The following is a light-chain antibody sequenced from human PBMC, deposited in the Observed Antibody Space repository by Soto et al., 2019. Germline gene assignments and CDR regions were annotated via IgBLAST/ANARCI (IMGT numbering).Light chain of an antibody. J-gene: IGKJ4*01. CDR3: QQYNNWPLA. CDR2: GAS. V-gene: IGKV3D-15*01. Sequence: EIVLTQSPGTLSLSPGERATLSCRASQSVSNNYLAWYQQKPGQAPRLLIYGASNRATGIPDRFSGTGSGTAFTLTISSLQSEDFAVYYCQQYNNWPLAFGGGTKVDIK. CDR1: QSVSNN.